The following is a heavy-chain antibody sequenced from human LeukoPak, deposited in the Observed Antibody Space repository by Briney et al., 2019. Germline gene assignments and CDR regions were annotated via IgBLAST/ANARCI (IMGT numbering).Heavy chain of an antibody. D-gene: IGHD2-21*02. CDR2: IIPIFGTA. V-gene: IGHV1-69*06. J-gene: IGHJ4*02. CDR1: GGTFSSYA. CDR3: ATGGGDLDY. Sequence: GSSVKVSCKASGGTFSSYAISWVRQAPGQGLEWMGGIIPIFGTANYAQKFQGRVTMTEDTSTDTAYMELSSLRSEDTAVYYCATGGGDLDYWGQGTLVTVSS.